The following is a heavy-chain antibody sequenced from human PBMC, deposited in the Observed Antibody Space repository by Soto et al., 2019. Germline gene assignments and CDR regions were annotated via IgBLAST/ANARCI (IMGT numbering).Heavy chain of an antibody. Sequence: ASVKVSCKASGYTFTSYGISWVRQAPGQGLEWMGWISAYNGNTNYAQKLQGRVTMTTDTSTSTAYMELRSLRSDDTAVYYCARVASSYRSGYYTLYWFDPWGQGTLVTVSS. D-gene: IGHD3-3*01. J-gene: IGHJ5*02. V-gene: IGHV1-18*01. CDR2: ISAYNGNT. CDR3: ARVASSYRSGYYTLYWFDP. CDR1: GYTFTSYG.